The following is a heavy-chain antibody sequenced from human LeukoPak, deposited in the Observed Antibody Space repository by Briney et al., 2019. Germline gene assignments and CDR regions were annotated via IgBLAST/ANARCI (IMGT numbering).Heavy chain of an antibody. V-gene: IGHV3-66*01. D-gene: IGHD2-2*01. Sequence: GGSLRLSCAASGFTVSSNYMSWVRQAPGKGLEWVSVIYSGGSTYYADSVKGRFTISRDNSKNTLYLQMNSLRAEDTAVYYCARAVYGSSTRYYYYMDVWGKGTTVTISS. CDR1: GFTVSSNY. J-gene: IGHJ6*03. CDR2: IYSGGST. CDR3: ARAVYGSSTRYYYYMDV.